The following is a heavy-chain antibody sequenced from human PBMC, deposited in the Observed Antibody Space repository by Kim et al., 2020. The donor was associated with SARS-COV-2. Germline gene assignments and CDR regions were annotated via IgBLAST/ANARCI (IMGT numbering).Heavy chain of an antibody. D-gene: IGHD3-10*01. J-gene: IGHJ4*02. CDR1: GGSIRSSDYY. CDR3: AGSKRRLALLGLLTIAYYFDY. CDR2: TSYGGST. V-gene: IGHV4-39*01. Sequence: SETLSLTCTVSGGSIRSSDYYWGWIRQPPGKGLEWIGSTSYGGSTYYNPSLKSRISLSVDTSKNKFSLRLSSVTAADTALYYCAGSKRRLALLGLLTIAYYFDYWGQGTRVTVSS.